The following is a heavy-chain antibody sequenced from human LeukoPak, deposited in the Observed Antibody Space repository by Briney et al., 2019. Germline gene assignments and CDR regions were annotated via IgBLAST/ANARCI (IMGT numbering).Heavy chain of an antibody. D-gene: IGHD3-10*01. CDR3: ARHNGEAYYGSGRPNGPFDY. CDR1: GFSISSSSYY. J-gene: IGHJ4*02. V-gene: IGHV4-39*01. CDR2: IYYSGST. Sequence: PSETLSLTCTVSGFSISSSSYYWGWIRQPPEKGLEWIGSIYYSGSTYYNPSLKSRVTISVDTSKNQFSLKLSSVTAADTAVYYCARHNGEAYYGSGRPNGPFDYWGQGTLVTVSS.